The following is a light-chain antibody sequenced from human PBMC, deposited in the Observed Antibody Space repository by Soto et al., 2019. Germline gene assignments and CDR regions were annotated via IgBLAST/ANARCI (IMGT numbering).Light chain of an antibody. J-gene: IGKJ4*01. CDR1: QSVRHDY. Sequence: EIVLTQSPGTLSLSPGESATLSCRASQSVRHDYLAWYQQKLGRAPRLVIYGASNRASGVPDRFSGSGSGTDFTLTISRLGPEDFAVYYCQQYGGSLPFGGGTKVDIK. CDR2: GAS. V-gene: IGKV3-20*01. CDR3: QQYGGSLP.